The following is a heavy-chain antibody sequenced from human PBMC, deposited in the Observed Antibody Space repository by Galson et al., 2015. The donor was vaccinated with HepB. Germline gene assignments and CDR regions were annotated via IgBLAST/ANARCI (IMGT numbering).Heavy chain of an antibody. CDR2: ISSNGGST. CDR1: GFTFSSYA. D-gene: IGHD6-13*01. Sequence: SLRLSCAASGFTFSSYAMHWVRQAPGKGLEYVSAISSNGGSTYYADSVKGRFTISRDNSKNTLYLQMSSLRAEDTAVYYCVKGIAAHGVDYWGQGTLVTVSS. J-gene: IGHJ4*02. V-gene: IGHV3-64D*06. CDR3: VKGIAAHGVDY.